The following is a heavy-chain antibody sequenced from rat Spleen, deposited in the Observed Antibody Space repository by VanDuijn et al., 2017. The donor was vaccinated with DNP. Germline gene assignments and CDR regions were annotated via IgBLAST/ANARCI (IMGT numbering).Heavy chain of an antibody. CDR2: INSAGST. J-gene: IGHJ2*01. CDR3: AVQLGVFDY. D-gene: IGHD5-1*01. V-gene: IGHV3-3*01. Sequence: EVQLQESGPGLVKPSQSLSLTCSVTGYSITSNYWGWIRKFPGNEVEWMGYINSAGSTDYNPSLKSRFSITRDTSKNQFFLQVNSVRNEDTATYYCAVQLGVFDYWGQGVMVIVSS. CDR1: GYSITSNY.